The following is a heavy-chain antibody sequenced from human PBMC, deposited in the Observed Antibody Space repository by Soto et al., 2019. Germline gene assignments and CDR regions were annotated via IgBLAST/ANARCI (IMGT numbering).Heavy chain of an antibody. CDR3: AKEEYSSSSLVYYYYGMDV. Sequence: GGSLRLSCAASGFTFDDYAMHWVRQAPGKGLERVSLISWDGGSTYYADSVKGRFTISRDSSKNSLYLQMNSLRAEDTALYYCAKEEYSSSSLVYYYYGMDVWGQGTTVTVS. J-gene: IGHJ6*02. CDR2: ISWDGGST. D-gene: IGHD6-6*01. CDR1: GFTFDDYA. V-gene: IGHV3-43D*04.